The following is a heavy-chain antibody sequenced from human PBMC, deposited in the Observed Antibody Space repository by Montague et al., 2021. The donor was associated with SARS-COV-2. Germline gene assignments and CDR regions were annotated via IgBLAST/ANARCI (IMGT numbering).Heavy chain of an antibody. J-gene: IGHJ5*02. D-gene: IGHD1-20*01. CDR1: GGSISSYY. V-gene: IGHV4-59*13. Sequence: SETLSLTCSVSGGSISSYYWSWIRQSPGKGLEWIGYIFHSGITDYNPSLKSRVTMSADMSKNQFSLQLNSVTAADSAVYYCARTEYNWNDWFDPWGQGTLVTVSS. CDR2: IFHSGIT. CDR3: ARTEYNWNDWFDP.